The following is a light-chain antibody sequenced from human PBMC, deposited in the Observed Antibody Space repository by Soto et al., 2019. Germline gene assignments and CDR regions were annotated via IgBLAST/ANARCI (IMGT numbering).Light chain of an antibody. CDR1: QGISSY. J-gene: IGKJ4*01. CDR2: GAS. Sequence: DIQLTQSPSFLSASVGERVTITCRASQGISSYLAWYQQIPVKAPNLLIYGASTLQSGVPSRFSGSGSGTDFTLTINSLQAEDFATYYCQQTRSYPSTFGGGTKVDIK. V-gene: IGKV1-9*01. CDR3: QQTRSYPST.